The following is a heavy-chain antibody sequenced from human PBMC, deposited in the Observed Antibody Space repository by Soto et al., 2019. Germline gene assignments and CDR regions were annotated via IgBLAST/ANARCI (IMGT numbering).Heavy chain of an antibody. J-gene: IGHJ4*02. D-gene: IGHD3-3*01. V-gene: IGHV3-30-3*01. CDR2: ISYDGSNK. Sequence: GGSQRLSCAASGFTFSSYAMHWVRQAPGKGLEWVAVISYDGSNKYYADSVKGRFTISRDNSKNTLYLQMNSLRAEDTAVYYCARDRDFWSGYGTFDYWGQGTLVTVSS. CDR1: GFTFSSYA. CDR3: ARDRDFWSGYGTFDY.